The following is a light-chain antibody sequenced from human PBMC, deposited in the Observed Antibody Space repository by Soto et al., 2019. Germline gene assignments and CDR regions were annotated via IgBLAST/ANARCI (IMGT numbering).Light chain of an antibody. Sequence: VFTQSPATLSLSPGEKAILSCRASQDINTYLGWYQQKPGQPPRLLIYDASNRATGIPDRFSGSGSGTDYTLTISRLEPEDFAVYYCQQYGYSFWTFGQGTKVDIK. J-gene: IGKJ1*01. V-gene: IGKV3-11*01. CDR1: QDINTY. CDR3: QQYGYSFWT. CDR2: DAS.